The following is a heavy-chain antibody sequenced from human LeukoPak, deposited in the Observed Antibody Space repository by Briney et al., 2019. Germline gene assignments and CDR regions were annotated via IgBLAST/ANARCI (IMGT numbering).Heavy chain of an antibody. D-gene: IGHD2-2*01. V-gene: IGHV4-4*07. CDR2: IYTSGST. CDR3: ARGQYHLLYWYFDL. J-gene: IGHJ2*01. CDR1: GGSISSYY. Sequence: SETLSLTCTVSGGSISSYYWSWIRQPAGKGLEWIGRIYTSGSTNYNPSLKSRVTMSVDTSKNQFSLKLSSVSAADTAVYYCARGQYHLLYWYFDLWGRGTLVTVSS.